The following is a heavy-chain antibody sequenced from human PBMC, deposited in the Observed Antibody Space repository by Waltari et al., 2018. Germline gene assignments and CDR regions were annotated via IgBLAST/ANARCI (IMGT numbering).Heavy chain of an antibody. CDR3: ARAGGLYYDSSGYTPGAFDI. D-gene: IGHD3-22*01. J-gene: IGHJ3*02. V-gene: IGHV4-59*01. CDR1: GGSISSSY. CDR2: IYYSGST. Sequence: QVQLQESGPGLVKHSETLSLTCTVPGGSISSSYWSWIRQPPRKGLEWIGYIYYSGSTNYNPSLKSRVTISVDTSKNQFSLKLSSVTAADTAVYYCARAGGLYYDSSGYTPGAFDIWGQGTMVTVSS.